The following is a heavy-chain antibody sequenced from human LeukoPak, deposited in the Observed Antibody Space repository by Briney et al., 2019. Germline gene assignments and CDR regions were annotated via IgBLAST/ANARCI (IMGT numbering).Heavy chain of an antibody. D-gene: IGHD4-23*01. CDR2: IYYSGST. CDR1: GDSISTHY. Sequence: SETLSLTCTVSGDSISTHYLTWIRQPPGKGLEWIGYIYYSGSTNYNPSLKSRVTISVDTSKNQFSLKLSSVTAADTAVYYCARGGRWFPGYFDYWGQGTLVTVSS. CDR3: ARGGRWFPGYFDY. J-gene: IGHJ4*02. V-gene: IGHV4-59*11.